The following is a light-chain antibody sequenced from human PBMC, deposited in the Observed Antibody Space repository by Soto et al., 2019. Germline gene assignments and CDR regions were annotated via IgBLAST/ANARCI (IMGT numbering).Light chain of an antibody. J-gene: IGKJ1*01. CDR3: QQYGTSPT. CDR2: GAS. Sequence: EIVLTQSPATLSLSPVERATLSCMASQVVANSHLAWYQQRPGQAPRLLIHGASNTATDIPDRFSGGGSGTDFTLTINRLEPEDSAVYYCQQYGTSPTFGLGTKVDIK. V-gene: IGKV3-20*01. CDR1: QVVANSH.